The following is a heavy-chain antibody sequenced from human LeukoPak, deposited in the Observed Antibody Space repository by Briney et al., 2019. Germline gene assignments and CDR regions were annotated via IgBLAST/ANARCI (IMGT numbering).Heavy chain of an antibody. D-gene: IGHD3-22*01. CDR2: IYTSGST. Sequence: SETLSLTCAVSGDSFSTAYWTWSRQPAGKGLEWIGRIYTSGSTNYNPSLKSRVTMSIDTSKKQFSLKLSSVTAADTAVYYCARDLGYDSSGYHYWGQGTLVTVSS. V-gene: IGHV4-4*07. CDR3: ARDLGYDSSGYHY. J-gene: IGHJ4*02. CDR1: GDSFSTAY.